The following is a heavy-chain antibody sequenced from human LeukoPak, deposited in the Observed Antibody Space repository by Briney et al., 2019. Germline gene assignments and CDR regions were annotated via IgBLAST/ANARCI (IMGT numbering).Heavy chain of an antibody. J-gene: IGHJ4*02. Sequence: GGSLRLSCAASGFTFSSYWMSWVRQAPGKGLEWVANIKQDGSEKYYVDSVKGRFTISRDNAKNSLYLQMNSLRAEDTAVYCCALQGEQWPSQFDYWGQGTLVTVSS. CDR2: IKQDGSEK. D-gene: IGHD6-19*01. CDR1: GFTFSSYW. V-gene: IGHV3-7*01. CDR3: ALQGEQWPSQFDY.